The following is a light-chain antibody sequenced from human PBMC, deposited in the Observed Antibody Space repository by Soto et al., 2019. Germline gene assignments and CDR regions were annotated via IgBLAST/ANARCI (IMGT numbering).Light chain of an antibody. Sequence: DIQMTQFPSYLSASVGDRVTSTCRASQGIRNDLGWYQQKPGKAPKRLIYAASSLQSGVPSRFSGSGSGTEFTLAISSLQPEDSATFYCLQHSTYPLTFGQGTKVEIK. V-gene: IGKV1-17*01. CDR1: QGIRND. CDR3: LQHSTYPLT. J-gene: IGKJ1*01. CDR2: AAS.